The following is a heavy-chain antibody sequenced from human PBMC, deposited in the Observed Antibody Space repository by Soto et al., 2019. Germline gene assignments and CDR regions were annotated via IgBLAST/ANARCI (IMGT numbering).Heavy chain of an antibody. CDR2: ISSSSSYT. Sequence: QVQLVESGGGLVKPGGSLRLSCAASGFTFSDYYMSGIRQARGKGLERVSYISSSSSYTNYADCVKGRFTISRDNAKNVLYLQMSSRRAEDTAVYYCARTQYSGSPNWFDPWGQGTLVTVSS. V-gene: IGHV3-11*06. CDR3: ARTQYSGSPNWFDP. D-gene: IGHD1-26*01. J-gene: IGHJ5*02. CDR1: GFTFSDYY.